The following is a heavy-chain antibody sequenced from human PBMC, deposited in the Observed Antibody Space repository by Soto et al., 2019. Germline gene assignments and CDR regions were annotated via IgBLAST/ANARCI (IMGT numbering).Heavy chain of an antibody. D-gene: IGHD2-15*01. CDR3: SGCSGGACHQNYGMDV. V-gene: IGHV3-21*01. J-gene: IGHJ6*02. CDR2: ISPSTSHI. Sequence: EVHLVESGGGLVKPGGSLRLSCAVSGFTFSSCTMNGVRQAPGKGLEWVSSISPSTSHIYYADSVKGRFTISRDNAKNSLFLQMNSLRAEDTPVYYCSGCSGGACHQNYGMDVWGQGTTVTVSS. CDR1: GFTFSSCT.